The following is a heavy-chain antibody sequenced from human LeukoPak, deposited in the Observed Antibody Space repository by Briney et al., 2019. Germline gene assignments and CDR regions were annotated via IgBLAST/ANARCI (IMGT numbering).Heavy chain of an antibody. CDR3: ARVTPYGSGSYSGYFDY. D-gene: IGHD3-10*01. J-gene: IGHJ4*02. CDR2: INPSGGST. V-gene: IGHV1-46*01. CDR1: GYAFTSYY. Sequence: ASVKVSCKASGYAFTSYYMHWVRQAPGQGLEWMGIINPSGGSTSYAQKFQGRVTMTRDMSTSTVYMELSSLRSEDTAVYYCARVTPYGSGSYSGYFDYWGQGTLVTVSS.